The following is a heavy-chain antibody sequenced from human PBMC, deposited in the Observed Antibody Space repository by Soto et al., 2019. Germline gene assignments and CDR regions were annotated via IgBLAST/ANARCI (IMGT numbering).Heavy chain of an antibody. J-gene: IGHJ4*02. CDR2: ISGSGGST. D-gene: IGHD3-22*01. CDR1: GVTFSSYA. V-gene: IGHV3-23*01. CDR3: AKDFYVSSVFYPFGY. Sequence: AAGSLRLSCAASGVTFSSYAMSWVRQAPGKGLEWVSAISGSGGSTYYADSVKGRFTISRDNSKNTLYLQMNSLRAEDTAVYYCAKDFYVSSVFYPFGYGVQGPLVTVSS.